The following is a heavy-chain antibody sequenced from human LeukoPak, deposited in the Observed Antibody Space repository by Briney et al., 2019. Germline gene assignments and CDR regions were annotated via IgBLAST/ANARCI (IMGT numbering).Heavy chain of an antibody. V-gene: IGHV3-23*01. CDR1: GFTFSSYA. D-gene: IGHD1-14*01. CDR2: TSGSGGST. CDR3: ARDSSPTTGGYYMDV. J-gene: IGHJ6*03. Sequence: GGSLRLSCAASGFTFSSYAMSWVRQAPGKGLEWVSATSGSGGSTYYADSVKGRFTISRDNSKNTLYLQMNSLRAKDTAVYYCARDSSPTTGGYYMDVWGKGTTVTVSS.